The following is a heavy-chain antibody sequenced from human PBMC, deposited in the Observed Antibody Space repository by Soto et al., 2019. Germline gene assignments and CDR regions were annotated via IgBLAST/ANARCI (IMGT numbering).Heavy chain of an antibody. Sequence: PSETLSLTCTVSGGSISSGGYYWSWIRQHPGKGLEWIGYIYYSGSTYYNPSLKSRVTISVDTSKNQFSLKLSSVTAADTAVYYCASDGYNYERGAFDYWGQGTLVTGSS. D-gene: IGHD5-12*01. V-gene: IGHV4-31*02. CDR1: GGSISSGGYY. CDR2: IYYSGST. J-gene: IGHJ4*02. CDR3: ASDGYNYERGAFDY.